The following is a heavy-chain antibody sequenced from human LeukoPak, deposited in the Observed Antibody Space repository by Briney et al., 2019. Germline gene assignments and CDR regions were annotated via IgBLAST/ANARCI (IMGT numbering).Heavy chain of an antibody. V-gene: IGHV3-7*01. CDR1: GFTSSSHW. CDR3: VTGGHYSGT. D-gene: IGHD2-21*01. J-gene: IGHJ5*02. Sequence: VQPGGSLRLSCAAFGFTSSSHWLGWVRQVPEKGLEWVANIKPDGSEENYLESVKGRFTISRDNTKNSLFLQMNSLRVGDTAVYYCVTGGHYSGTWGQGSLVTVSS. CDR2: IKPDGSEE.